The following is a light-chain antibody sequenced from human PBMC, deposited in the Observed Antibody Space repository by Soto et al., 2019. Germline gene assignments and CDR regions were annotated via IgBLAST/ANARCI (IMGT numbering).Light chain of an antibody. J-gene: IGLJ1*01. V-gene: IGLV2-11*01. CDR3: SSFTSTHTYV. Sequence: QSALTQPRSVCGSPGQSVTISCTGTSSDVGGYNHVSWYQQHPGKAPKLMIYDVSKRPSGVPYRFSGSKSGNTASLTISGLQAEDEATYYCSSFTSTHTYVFGTGTKGTVL. CDR1: SSDVGGYNH. CDR2: DVS.